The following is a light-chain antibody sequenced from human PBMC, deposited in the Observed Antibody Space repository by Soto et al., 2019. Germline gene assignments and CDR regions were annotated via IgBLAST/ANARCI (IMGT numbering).Light chain of an antibody. CDR2: GAS. CDR3: QQYIKWPLT. V-gene: IGKV3-15*01. J-gene: IGKJ4*01. Sequence: EVVMTQSPATLSVSPGERATLSCRASQNLSRNLAWYQQQPGQAPRLLIYGASTRATGIPARFSGSGSGTEFTLTISSLQSEDFAVYYCQQYIKWPLTFGGGTKVEIK. CDR1: QNLSRN.